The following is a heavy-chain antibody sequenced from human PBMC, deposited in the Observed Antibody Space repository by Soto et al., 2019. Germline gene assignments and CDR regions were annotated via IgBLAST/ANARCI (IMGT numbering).Heavy chain of an antibody. Sequence: ASVKVSCKASGYTFTSYGISWVRQAPGQGLGWMGWISAYNGNANYAQKLQGRVTMTTDTSTSTAYMELRSLRSDDTAVYYCARVTLRFLEWLSFPPYYYYYGMDVWGQGTTVTVSS. CDR2: ISAYNGNA. CDR1: GYTFTSYG. D-gene: IGHD3-3*01. V-gene: IGHV1-18*01. J-gene: IGHJ6*02. CDR3: ARVTLRFLEWLSFPPYYYYYGMDV.